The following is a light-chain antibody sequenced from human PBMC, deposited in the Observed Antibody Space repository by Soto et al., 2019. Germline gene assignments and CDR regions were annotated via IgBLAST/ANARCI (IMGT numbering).Light chain of an antibody. Sequence: DIPMTQSPSSLSASVGDRVTITCRASQTIRNYLNWYQQRPGKTPNLLVYAASNLRSGVPSRFSGSGSGTLFTLTLTTLQPEDFATYYCQQIHSTSSYTFGQGTRVDIK. CDR2: AAS. CDR1: QTIRNY. V-gene: IGKV1-39*01. CDR3: QQIHSTSSYT. J-gene: IGKJ2*01.